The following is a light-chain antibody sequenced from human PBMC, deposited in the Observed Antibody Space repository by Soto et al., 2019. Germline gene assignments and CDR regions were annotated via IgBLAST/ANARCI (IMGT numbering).Light chain of an antibody. V-gene: IGLV1-40*01. CDR1: SSNIGAGYD. Sequence: QAVVTQPPSMSGAPGQRVTISCTGSSSNIGAGYDVHWYQKHPGTAPKLLIFDNNNRPSGVPDRFSGSKSDTSASLAITGLQAEDEADYYCQSFDTSLSGFVVFGGGTKLTVL. CDR2: DNN. CDR3: QSFDTSLSGFVV. J-gene: IGLJ2*01.